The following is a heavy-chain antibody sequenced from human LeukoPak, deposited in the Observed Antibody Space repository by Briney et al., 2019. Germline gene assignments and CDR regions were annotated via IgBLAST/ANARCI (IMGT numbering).Heavy chain of an antibody. CDR1: GGTFSSYA. CDR3: AGSPSPMVYDSYYYGMDV. D-gene: IGHD2-8*01. Sequence: ASVKVSCKASGGTFSSYAISWVRQAPGQGLEWMGRIIPILGIANYAQKFQGRVTITADKSTSTAYMELSSLRSEDTAVYYCAGSPSPMVYDSYYYGMDVWGQGTTVTVSS. V-gene: IGHV1-69*04. CDR2: IIPILGIA. J-gene: IGHJ6*02.